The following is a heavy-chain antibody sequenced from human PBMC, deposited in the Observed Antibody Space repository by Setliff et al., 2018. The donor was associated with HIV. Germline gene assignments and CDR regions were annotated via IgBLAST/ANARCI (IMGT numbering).Heavy chain of an antibody. Sequence: SETLSLTCTVSDDSISSTNYFWGWIRQPPGKGLEWIGTIYYHGSTYYNPSLKSRVTISIDTSKNQFSLQLTSVTAADTAVYYCVNPSGAMGDFDSWGQGTLVTVSS. V-gene: IGHV4-39*01. J-gene: IGHJ4*02. CDR3: VNPSGAMGDFDS. CDR1: DDSISSTNYF. CDR2: IYYHGST. D-gene: IGHD3-16*01.